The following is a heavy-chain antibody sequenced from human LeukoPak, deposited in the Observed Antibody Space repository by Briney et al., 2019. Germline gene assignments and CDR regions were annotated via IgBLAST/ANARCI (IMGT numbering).Heavy chain of an antibody. D-gene: IGHD3-22*01. CDR2: INHSGST. CDR1: GGSFSGYY. CDR3: ARLDYYESSGHNWFDP. J-gene: IGHJ5*02. Sequence: PSETLSLTCAVYGGSFSGYYWSWIRQPPGKGLEWIGEINHSGSTNYNPSLKSRVTISVDTSKNQFSLKLSSVTAADTAVYYCARLDYYESSGHNWFDPWGQGTLVTVSS. V-gene: IGHV4-34*01.